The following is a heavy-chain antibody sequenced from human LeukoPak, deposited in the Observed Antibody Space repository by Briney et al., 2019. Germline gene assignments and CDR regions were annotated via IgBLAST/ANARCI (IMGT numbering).Heavy chain of an antibody. J-gene: IGHJ4*02. D-gene: IGHD2-2*01. Sequence: GGSLRLSCAGSGFTFSDYYMSWIRQAPGKGLEWVSYISSSGRTIYYADSVKGRFTISRDNAKNSLYLQMNSLRAEDTAVYYCPRADCSSSSCYELDYWGQGTLVTVSS. CDR1: GFTFSDYY. CDR3: PRADCSSSSCYELDY. V-gene: IGHV3-11*04. CDR2: ISSSGRTI.